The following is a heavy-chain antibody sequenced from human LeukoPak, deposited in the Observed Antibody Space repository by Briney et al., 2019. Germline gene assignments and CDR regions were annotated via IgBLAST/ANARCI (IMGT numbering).Heavy chain of an antibody. Sequence: ASVKVSCKASGYTFTSYGISWVRQAPGQGLEWVGWISAYNGNTHYAQKLQGRVTMTTDTSTSTAYMELRSLRSDDTAVYYCARDAPDHYYDSSGYHRYFQHWGQGTLVTVSS. CDR2: ISAYNGNT. V-gene: IGHV1-18*01. D-gene: IGHD3-22*01. CDR3: ARDAPDHYYDSSGYHRYFQH. J-gene: IGHJ1*01. CDR1: GYTFTSYG.